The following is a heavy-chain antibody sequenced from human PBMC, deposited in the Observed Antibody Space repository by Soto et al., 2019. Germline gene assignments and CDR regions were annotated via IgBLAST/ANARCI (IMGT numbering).Heavy chain of an antibody. V-gene: IGHV3-30*18. Sequence: QVQLVESGGGVVQPGRSLRLSCAASGFTFSSYGMHWVRQAPGKGLEWVAVISYDGSNKYYADSVKGRFTISRDNSKNPLYVKRNGLRGEDRAVYCWAKGGWGLWGGAYWGQGTLVTVSS. CDR1: GFTFSSYG. D-gene: IGHD1-26*01. CDR3: AKGGWGLWGGAY. CDR2: ISYDGSNK. J-gene: IGHJ4*02.